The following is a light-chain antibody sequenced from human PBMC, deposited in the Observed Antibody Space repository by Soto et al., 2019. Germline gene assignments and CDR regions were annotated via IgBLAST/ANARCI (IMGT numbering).Light chain of an antibody. CDR1: SSNIGAGYD. J-gene: IGLJ1*01. CDR2: GNS. Sequence: QSALTQPPSVSGAPGQRVTISCTGSSSNIGAGYDVHWYQQLPGTAPKLLIYGNSNRPSGVPDRFSGSKSGTSASLAITGLQAEDEADYYCQSYDSSVSGYGFGTGTKVXVL. CDR3: QSYDSSVSGYG. V-gene: IGLV1-40*01.